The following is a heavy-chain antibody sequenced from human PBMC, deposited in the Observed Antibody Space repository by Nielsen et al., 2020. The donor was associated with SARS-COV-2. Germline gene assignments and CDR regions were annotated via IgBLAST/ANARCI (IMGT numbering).Heavy chain of an antibody. D-gene: IGHD3-3*01. J-gene: IGHJ6*02. V-gene: IGHV1-46*01. CDR2: INPSGGST. CDR3: ARAPSDYYGMDV. CDR1: GYTFSNYY. Sequence: ASVKVSCKASGYTFSNYYMHWVRQAPGQRLEWMGIINPSGGSTNYAQKFQGRVTMTSDTATSTVYMELSSLRSDDTAVYYCARAPSDYYGMDVWGQGTTVTVSS.